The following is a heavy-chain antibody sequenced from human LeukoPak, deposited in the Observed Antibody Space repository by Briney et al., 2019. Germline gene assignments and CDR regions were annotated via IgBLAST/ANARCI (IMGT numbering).Heavy chain of an antibody. Sequence: SETLSLTCTVSGGSISSGGYYWSWIRQHPGKGLEWIGYIYYSGSTYYNPSLKSRVTISVDTSKNQFSLKLSSVTAADTAVYYCAREEYCGGDCSWFDPWGQGTLVTVSS. V-gene: IGHV4-31*03. CDR1: GGSISSGGYY. J-gene: IGHJ5*02. D-gene: IGHD2-21*02. CDR2: IYYSGST. CDR3: AREEYCGGDCSWFDP.